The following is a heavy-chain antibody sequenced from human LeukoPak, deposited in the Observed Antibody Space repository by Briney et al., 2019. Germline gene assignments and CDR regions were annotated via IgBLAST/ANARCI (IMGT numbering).Heavy chain of an antibody. CDR2: INHSGST. CDR1: GGSFSGYY. CDR3: ARGGWLRRIFDY. D-gene: IGHD5-12*01. Sequence: KPSETLSLTCAVYGGSFSGYYWSWIRRPPGKGLEWIGEINHSGSTNYNPSLKSRVTISVDTSKNQFSLKLSSVTAADTAVYYCARGGWLRRIFDYWGQGTLVTVSS. V-gene: IGHV4-34*01. J-gene: IGHJ4*02.